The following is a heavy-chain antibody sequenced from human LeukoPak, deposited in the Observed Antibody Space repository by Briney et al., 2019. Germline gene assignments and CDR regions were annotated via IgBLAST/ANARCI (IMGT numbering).Heavy chain of an antibody. CDR3: ARKSSSWFDY. J-gene: IGHJ4*02. CDR1: GGTFSSYA. CDR2: ISTYNGNT. V-gene: IGHV1-18*01. Sequence: ASVKVSCKASGGTFSSYAISWVRQAPGQGLEWMEWISTYNGNTNYAQKLQGRVTMTTDTSTSTAYMELRSLRSDDTAVYYCARKSSSWFDYWGQGTLVTVSS. D-gene: IGHD6-13*01.